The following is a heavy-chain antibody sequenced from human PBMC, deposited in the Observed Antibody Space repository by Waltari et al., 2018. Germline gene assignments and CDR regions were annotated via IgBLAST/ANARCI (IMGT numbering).Heavy chain of an antibody. CDR3: AATKRGPPGGVAFDI. Sequence: EVQLVQSGAEVKKPGESLKISCKGSGYSFTSYWNGWVRQMPGKGVAWMGIIYPGDSDTRYSPSFQGQVTISADKSISTAYLQWSSLKASDTAMYYCAATKRGPPGGVAFDIWGQGTMVTVSS. D-gene: IGHD2-8*01. CDR1: GYSFTSYW. CDR2: IYPGDSDT. V-gene: IGHV5-51*03. J-gene: IGHJ3*02.